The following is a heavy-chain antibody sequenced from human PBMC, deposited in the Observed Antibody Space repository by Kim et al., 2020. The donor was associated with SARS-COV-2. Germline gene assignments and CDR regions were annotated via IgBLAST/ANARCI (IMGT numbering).Heavy chain of an antibody. CDR1: GFTFSSYE. CDR2: ISSSGSTI. V-gene: IGHV3-48*03. J-gene: IGHJ6*02. Sequence: GGSLRLSCAASGFTFSSYEMNWVRQAPGKGLEWVSYISSSGSTIDYADSVKGRFTISRDNAKNSLYLQMNSLRAEDTAVYYCARDPYSSSYNYYGMDVWGQGPTVTVSS. D-gene: IGHD6-13*01. CDR3: ARDPYSSSYNYYGMDV.